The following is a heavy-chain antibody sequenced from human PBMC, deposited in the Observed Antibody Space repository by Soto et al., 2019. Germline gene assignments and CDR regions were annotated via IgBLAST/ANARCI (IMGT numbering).Heavy chain of an antibody. V-gene: IGHV3-7*01. J-gene: IGHJ4*02. Sequence: TGGSLRLSCAASGFTSSNHWMNWVRQAPGKGLEWVANIKPDGSAKYYADSVRGRFTISRDNAKSSVYLQMDSLRAEDTALYYCWGAGKASRGKGTQVTVSS. CDR1: GFTSSNHW. CDR2: IKPDGSAK. CDR3: WGAGKAS. D-gene: IGHD3-16*01.